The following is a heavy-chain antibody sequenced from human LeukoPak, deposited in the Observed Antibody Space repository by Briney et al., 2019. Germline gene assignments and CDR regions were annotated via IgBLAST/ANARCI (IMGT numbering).Heavy chain of an antibody. J-gene: IGHJ4*02. D-gene: IGHD3-10*01. CDR3: ARVAAYYYGSGSYFY. CDR1: GYTFTGYY. V-gene: IGHV1-2*02. CDR2: INPNSGGT. Sequence: ASVKVSCKASGYTFTGYYMHWVRQAPGQGLEWMGWINPNSGGTNYAQKFQGRVTMTRDTSISTAYMELSRLRSDDTAVYYCARVAAYYYGSGSYFYWGQGTLVTVSS.